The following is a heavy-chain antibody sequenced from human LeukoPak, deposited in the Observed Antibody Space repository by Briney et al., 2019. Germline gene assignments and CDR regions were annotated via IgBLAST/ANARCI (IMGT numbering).Heavy chain of an antibody. Sequence: TLSLTCTVSGGSISSYYWSWIRQPPGKGLEWLALIYWNDEKRFSPSLKRRLTITKDTSKNQVLLTMANMDPVDTATYYCAHRPDDAFDIWGQGTMVTVSS. V-gene: IGHV2-5*01. CDR1: GGSISSYYW. CDR2: IYWNDEK. J-gene: IGHJ3*02. CDR3: AHRPDDAFDI.